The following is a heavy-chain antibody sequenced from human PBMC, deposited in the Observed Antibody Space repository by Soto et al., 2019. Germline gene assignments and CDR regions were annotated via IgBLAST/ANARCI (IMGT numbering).Heavy chain of an antibody. CDR3: ASAFGGWRPDS. V-gene: IGHV4-59*01. J-gene: IGHJ4*02. Sequence: SETLSLTCTASGDSMKTYYWNCIRQSPGKGLEWIGYIYSSGSANYNPSLKSRVAISIDTSKNQFSLNLTSVTAADTAVYYCASAFGGWRPDSWGQGTLVTVSS. CDR1: GDSMKTYY. D-gene: IGHD6-19*01. CDR2: IYSSGSA.